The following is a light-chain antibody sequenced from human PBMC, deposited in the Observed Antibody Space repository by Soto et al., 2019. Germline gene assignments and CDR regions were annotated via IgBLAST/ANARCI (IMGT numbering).Light chain of an antibody. CDR3: QQTYSVPGT. V-gene: IGKV1-39*01. Sequence: DIQMTQSPSSLSASEGDRVTIACRASQDVTTYLNWYQQKPGKAPTLLIYAASILQSGVPSRFSGSGSGTDFPLTIDSLQSEDFAIYYCQQTYSVPGTFGQGTRVEIK. J-gene: IGKJ1*01. CDR1: QDVTTY. CDR2: AAS.